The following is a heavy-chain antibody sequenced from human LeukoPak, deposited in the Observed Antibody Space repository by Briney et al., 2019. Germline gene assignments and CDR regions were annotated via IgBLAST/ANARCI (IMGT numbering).Heavy chain of an antibody. CDR1: GFTFSSYG. D-gene: IGHD3-3*01. Sequence: GGSLRLSCAASGFTFSSYGMHWVRQAPGKGLEWVAFIRYDGSNKYYADSVKGRFTISRDNSKKMLYLQMNSLRLEDTAVYYCAKLGRDYDLWSGSMDVWGKGTTVTVSS. CDR2: IRYDGSNK. V-gene: IGHV3-30*02. J-gene: IGHJ6*03. CDR3: AKLGRDYDLWSGSMDV.